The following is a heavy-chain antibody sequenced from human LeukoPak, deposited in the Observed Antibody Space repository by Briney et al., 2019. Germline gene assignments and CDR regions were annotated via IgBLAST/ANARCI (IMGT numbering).Heavy chain of an antibody. CDR1: GFTFSSYS. D-gene: IGHD6-6*01. V-gene: IGHV3-48*01. Sequence: PGGSLRLSCAASGFTFSSYSMNWVRQAPGKGLEWVSYISSSSSTIYYADSVKGRFTISRDNAKNSLYLQMNSLRAEDTAVYYCARCLAARRNRIDPWGQGTLVTVSS. CDR3: ARCLAARRNRIDP. CDR2: ISSSSSTI. J-gene: IGHJ5*02.